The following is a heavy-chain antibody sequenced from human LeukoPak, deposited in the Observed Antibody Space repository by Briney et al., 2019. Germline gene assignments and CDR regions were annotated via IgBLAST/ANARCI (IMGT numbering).Heavy chain of an antibody. Sequence: ASVKVSCKASGGTFSSYAISWVRQAPGQGLEWMGWISAYNGNTNYAQKLQGRVTMTTDTSTSTAYMELRSLRSDDTAVYYCARGNDYVWGSYHPAEDFGYWGQGTLVTVSS. D-gene: IGHD3-16*02. CDR1: GGTFSSYA. V-gene: IGHV1-18*01. J-gene: IGHJ4*02. CDR2: ISAYNGNT. CDR3: ARGNDYVWGSYHPAEDFGY.